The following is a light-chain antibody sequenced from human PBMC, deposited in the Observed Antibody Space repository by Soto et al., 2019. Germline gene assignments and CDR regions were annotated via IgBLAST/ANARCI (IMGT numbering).Light chain of an antibody. CDR2: SSN. Sequence: QSVLTQPTSASGTPGQRVTISCSGSSSNIGTNTVNWYQQFPGTAPKLLIYSSNQRPSGIPDRFSGSKSGTSASLDISGLQSEDEADYYCTAWDGSLNGRVFGGGTKLTVL. V-gene: IGLV1-44*01. CDR3: TAWDGSLNGRV. J-gene: IGLJ3*02. CDR1: SSNIGTNT.